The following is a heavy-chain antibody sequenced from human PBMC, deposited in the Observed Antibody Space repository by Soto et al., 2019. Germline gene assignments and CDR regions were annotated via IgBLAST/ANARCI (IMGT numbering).Heavy chain of an antibody. CDR3: ARVGYCSGGSCSSHPRPWYFVL. V-gene: IGHV3-64*01. Sequence: EVHLVESGGDSVQPGGSLRLSCVASGFTFSNYVMYWVRQAPGKGLHYVSVITSNGGTTDYANSVKGRFTMSRDNSEDTLYLEMGALRPEDMAVYYCARVGYCSGGSCSSHPRPWYFVLWGHGTLVTVSS. J-gene: IGHJ2*01. D-gene: IGHD2-15*01. CDR2: ITSNGGTT. CDR1: GFTFSNYV.